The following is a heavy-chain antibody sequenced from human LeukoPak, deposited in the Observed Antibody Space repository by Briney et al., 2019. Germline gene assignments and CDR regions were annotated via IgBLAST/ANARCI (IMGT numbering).Heavy chain of an antibody. CDR2: ISGSGGST. D-gene: IGHD3-16*02. Sequence: GGSLRLSCAASGFTFSSYAMSWVRQVPGKGLEWVSAISGSGGSTYYADSVKGRFTISRDNSKNTLYLQMNSLRAEDTAVYYCAKDPRALGELSFPYYFDYWGQGTLVTVSS. V-gene: IGHV3-23*01. CDR1: GFTFSSYA. CDR3: AKDPRALGELSFPYYFDY. J-gene: IGHJ4*02.